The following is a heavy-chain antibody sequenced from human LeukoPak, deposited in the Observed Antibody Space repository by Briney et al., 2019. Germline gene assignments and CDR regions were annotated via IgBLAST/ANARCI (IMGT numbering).Heavy chain of an antibody. V-gene: IGHV3-23*01. D-gene: IGHD6-19*01. CDR1: GFSFSSFA. J-gene: IGHJ4*02. CDR2: IYGGGANT. Sequence: GGSLRLSCVGSGFSFSSFAMTWVRQAPGKGLEWVSTIYGGGANTFYADSVKGRFTISRDDSKNMQFLEMDSLRPEDTAVYFCAKRITVAAGIYFDSWGQGTLVTVSS. CDR3: AKRITVAAGIYFDS.